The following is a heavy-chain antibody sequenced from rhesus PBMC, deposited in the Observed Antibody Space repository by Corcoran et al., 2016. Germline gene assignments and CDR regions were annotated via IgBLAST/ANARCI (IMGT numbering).Heavy chain of an antibody. J-gene: IGHJ4*01. Sequence: QVQLQESGPGLVKPSETLSLTCAVSGASISSYWWSCIRPPPGTGLEWIGEINGNSGSTYYNPSLKSRVTISKDASKNQFSLKLSSVTAADTAVYYCAREAVAGRLFHYWGQGVLVTVSS. V-gene: IGHV4-80*01. D-gene: IGHD6-37*01. CDR1: GASISSYW. CDR3: AREAVAGRLFHY. CDR2: INGNSGST.